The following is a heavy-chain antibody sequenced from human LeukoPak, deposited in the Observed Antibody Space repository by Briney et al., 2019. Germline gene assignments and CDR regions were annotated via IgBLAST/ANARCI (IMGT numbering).Heavy chain of an antibody. CDR2: SYYSGST. CDR3: ARDVVGGGNFDY. D-gene: IGHD1-26*01. V-gene: IGHV4-59*01. J-gene: IGHJ4*02. Sequence: PSETLSLTYTVSGDSISSYYWSWIRQPPGKGLEWIGCSYYSGSTNYNPSLKSRVTISVDTSKNQFSLKLSSVTAADTAVYYCARDVVGGGNFDYWGQGTLVTVSS. CDR1: GDSISSYY.